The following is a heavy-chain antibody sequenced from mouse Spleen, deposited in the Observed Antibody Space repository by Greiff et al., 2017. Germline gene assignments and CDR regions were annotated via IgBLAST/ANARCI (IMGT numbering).Heavy chain of an antibody. CDR1: GYSFTDYN. CDR3: ARSGTTATFAMDY. D-gene: IGHD1-2*01. Sequence: EVKLMESGPELVKPGASVKISCKASGYSFTDYNMNWVKQSNGKSLEWIGVINPNYGTTSYNQKFKGKATLTVDQSSSTAYMQLNSLTSEDSAVYYCARSGTTATFAMDYWGQGTSVTVSS. J-gene: IGHJ4*01. V-gene: IGHV1-39*01. CDR2: INPNYGTT.